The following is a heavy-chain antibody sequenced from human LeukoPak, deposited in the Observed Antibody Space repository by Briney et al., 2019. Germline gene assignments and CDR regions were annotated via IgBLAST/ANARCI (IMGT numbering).Heavy chain of an antibody. J-gene: IGHJ3*01. CDR2: IYADGYT. CDR3: ARDRRGEKDFDV. V-gene: IGHV3-53*04. CDR1: GFTFRSYW. Sequence: GGSLRLSCAVSGFTFRSYWISWVRQAPGKGLEWVSAIYADGYTRDAASVKGRFSISRHNSKNTVYLQMDNLRPEDTAVYYCARDRRGEKDFDVWGPGTMVTVSS.